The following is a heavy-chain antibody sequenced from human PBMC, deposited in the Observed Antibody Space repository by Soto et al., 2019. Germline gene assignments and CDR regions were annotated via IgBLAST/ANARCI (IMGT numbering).Heavy chain of an antibody. Sequence: GGSLRLSCAASGFTVSSNYMSWVRQAPGKGLEWVSVICSGGSTYYAESGKGRFTISRHNSKNTLYLQMSSLRAEDTAVYYCARTYCSSTSCYVENAFDIWGQGTMVTVSS. V-gene: IGHV3-53*04. D-gene: IGHD2-2*01. CDR2: ICSGGST. CDR3: ARTYCSSTSCYVENAFDI. J-gene: IGHJ3*02. CDR1: GFTVSSNY.